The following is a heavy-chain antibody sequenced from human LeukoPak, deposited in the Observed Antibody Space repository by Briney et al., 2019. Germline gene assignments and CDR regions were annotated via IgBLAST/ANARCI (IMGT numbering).Heavy chain of an antibody. CDR2: IKQDGSEK. Sequence: PGGSLRLSCAASGFSFSDYWMTWVRQAPGKRLEWVAHIKQDGSEKYYVDSIKGRFTISRDNAKNLVYLQMNSLRAEDTAVYYCARGWNYAFRFDYWGQGTLVTVSS. CDR1: GFSFSDYW. D-gene: IGHD1-7*01. J-gene: IGHJ4*02. CDR3: ARGWNYAFRFDY. V-gene: IGHV3-7*01.